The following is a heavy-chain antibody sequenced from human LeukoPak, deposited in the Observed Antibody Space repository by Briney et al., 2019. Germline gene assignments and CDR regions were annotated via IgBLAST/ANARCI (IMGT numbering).Heavy chain of an antibody. J-gene: IGHJ4*02. D-gene: IGHD3-22*01. CDR1: GGSISSYY. CDR3: ASSIYYYDSSGYHY. CDR2: TYYSGST. Sequence: SETLSLTCTVSGGSISSYYWSWIRQAPGKGLEWIGYTYYSGSTNYNPSLKSRVTISVDTSKNQFSLKLSSVTAADTAVYYCASSIYYYDSSGYHYWGQGTLVTVSS. V-gene: IGHV4-59*01.